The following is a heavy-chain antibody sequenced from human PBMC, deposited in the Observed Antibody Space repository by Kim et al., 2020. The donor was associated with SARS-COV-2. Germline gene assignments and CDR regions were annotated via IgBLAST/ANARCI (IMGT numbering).Heavy chain of an antibody. J-gene: IGHJ4*02. CDR1: GFTFSGSA. V-gene: IGHV3-73*01. D-gene: IGHD3-10*01. CDR3: TSGGYGSGSYYLDDY. CDR2: IRSKANSYAT. Sequence: GGSLRLSCAASGFTFSGSAMHWVRQASGKGLEWVGRIRSKANSYATAYAASVKGRFTISRDDSKNTAYLQMNSLKTEDTAVYYCTSGGYGSGSYYLDDYGGKGTLVPRSP.